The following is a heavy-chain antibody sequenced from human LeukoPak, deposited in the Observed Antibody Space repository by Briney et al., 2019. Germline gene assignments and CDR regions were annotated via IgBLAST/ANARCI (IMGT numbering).Heavy chain of an antibody. V-gene: IGHV3-7*05. J-gene: IGHJ4*02. CDR3: ARDPDLRRGVDGVGD. CDR1: AFTFTSYW. D-gene: IGHD3/OR15-3a*01. CDR2: VNQDGRQK. Sequence: GGSLRPSCAVSAFTFTSYWISWVRQAPGKGLEWVANVNQDGRQKNYVDSVRGRFTISRDNVKNSLYLQMNSLRAEDTAVYYCARDPDLRRGVDGVGDWGQESLVTVSS.